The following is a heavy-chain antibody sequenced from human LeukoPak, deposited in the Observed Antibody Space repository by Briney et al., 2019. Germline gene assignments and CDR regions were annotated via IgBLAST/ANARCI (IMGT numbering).Heavy chain of an antibody. CDR3: ARGTELNWFDP. V-gene: IGHV1-2*02. D-gene: IGHD1-7*01. CDR1: GYTFSGYY. J-gene: IGHJ5*02. CDR2: INPNSGGT. Sequence: ASVKVSCKASGYTFSGYYMHWVRQAPGQGLEWVGWINPNSGGTNYAQKFQGRVTMTRDMSTSTVYMELSSLRSEDTAVYYCARGTELNWFDPWGQGTLVTVSS.